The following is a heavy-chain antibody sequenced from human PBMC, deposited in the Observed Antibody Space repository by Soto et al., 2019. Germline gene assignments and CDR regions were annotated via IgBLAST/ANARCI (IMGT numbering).Heavy chain of an antibody. CDR3: AKDYVRRSGSGGSCYSY. D-gene: IGHD2-15*01. V-gene: IGHV3-23*01. CDR2: ISGSGGST. Sequence: GGSLRLSCAASGFTFSSYAMSWVRQAPGKGLEWVSAISGSGGSTYYADSVKGRFTISRDNSKNTLYLQMNSLRAEDTAVYYCAKDYVRRSGSGGSCYSYWGQGTLVTVSS. CDR1: GFTFSSYA. J-gene: IGHJ4*02.